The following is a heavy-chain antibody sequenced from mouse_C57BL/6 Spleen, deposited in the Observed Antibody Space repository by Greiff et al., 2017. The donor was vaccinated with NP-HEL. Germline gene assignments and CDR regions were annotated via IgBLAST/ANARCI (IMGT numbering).Heavy chain of an antibody. CDR2: ISSGSSTI. J-gene: IGHJ2*01. V-gene: IGHV5-17*01. Sequence: DVKLVESGGGLVKPGGSLKLSCAASGFTFSDYGMHWVRQAPEKGLEWVAYISSGSSTIYYTDTVKGRFTISRDNAKNTLFLQMTSLRSEDTAMYYCAREDWLDYWGQGTTLTVSS. CDR1: GFTFSDYG. CDR3: AREDWLDY. D-gene: IGHD3-3*01.